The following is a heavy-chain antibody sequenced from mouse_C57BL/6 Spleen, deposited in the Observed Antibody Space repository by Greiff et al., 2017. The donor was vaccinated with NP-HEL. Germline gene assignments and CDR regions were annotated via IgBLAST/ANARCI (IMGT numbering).Heavy chain of an antibody. Sequence: QVHVKQSGAELVRPGSSVKLSCKASGYTFTSYWMDWVKQRPGQGLEWIGNIYPSDSETHYNQKFKDKATLTVDKSSSTAYMQLSSLTSEDSAVYYCARRGMVTTGFDYWGQGTTLTVSS. J-gene: IGHJ2*01. CDR1: GYTFTSYW. CDR3: ARRGMVTTGFDY. CDR2: IYPSDSET. V-gene: IGHV1-61*01. D-gene: IGHD2-2*01.